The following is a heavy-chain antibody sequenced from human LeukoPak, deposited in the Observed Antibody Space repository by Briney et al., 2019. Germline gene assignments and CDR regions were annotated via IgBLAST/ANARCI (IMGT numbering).Heavy chain of an antibody. J-gene: IGHJ4*02. V-gene: IGHV3-30*18. CDR2: ISYDGSTK. CDR1: GFTVSSND. Sequence: PGGSLRLSCAASGFTVSSNDMSWVRQAPGKGLEWVAVISYDGSTKYYADSVKGRFTISRDNSKNTLYLQMNSLRDEDTAVYYCAKREVRGTYLYYFDYWGQGTLVTVSS. D-gene: IGHD3-16*01. CDR3: AKREVRGTYLYYFDY.